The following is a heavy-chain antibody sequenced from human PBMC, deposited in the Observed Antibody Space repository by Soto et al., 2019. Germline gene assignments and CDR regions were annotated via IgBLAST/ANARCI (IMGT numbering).Heavy chain of an antibody. CDR2: IYWDEDK. D-gene: IGHD1-26*01. V-gene: IGHV2-5*02. J-gene: IGHJ3*02. CDR3: AHSDSRYSGSLWDGFDI. CDR1: GFSLSTSGVD. Sequence: QITLKESGPTLVKPTQTLTLTCTFSGFSLSTSGVDVSWIRQPPGKALEWLALIYWDEDKRYNPSLKSRLTITKETTKNRVVLTMTNLDPVDTATYFCAHSDSRYSGSLWDGFDIWGQGTMVTVSS.